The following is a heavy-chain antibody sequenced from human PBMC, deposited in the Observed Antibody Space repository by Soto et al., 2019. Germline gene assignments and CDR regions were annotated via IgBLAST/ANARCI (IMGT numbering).Heavy chain of an antibody. CDR1: GGSITNYY. CDR2: MYTKETT. Sequence: SETLSLTCTVSGGSITNYYWSWIRQPAGKGLEWIGRMYTKETTNYNLSFKSRVTMSVDTSKNQFSLKLNAVTAADTAVYYCARAVSPYVGTWFDPWGQGTLVTVSS. J-gene: IGHJ5*02. V-gene: IGHV4-4*07. CDR3: ARAVSPYVGTWFDP. D-gene: IGHD3-16*01.